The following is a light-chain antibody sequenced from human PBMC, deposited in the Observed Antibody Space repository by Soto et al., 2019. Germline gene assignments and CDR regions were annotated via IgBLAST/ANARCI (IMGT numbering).Light chain of an antibody. J-gene: IGLJ2*01. CDR1: SVDVGGYNY. CDR3: SSYTSSSTLNVV. CDR2: EVS. V-gene: IGLV2-14*01. Sequence: QSALTQPASVSGSPGQSITISCTGTSVDVGGYNYVSWYQQHPGKAPKLMIYEVSNRPSGVSNRFSGSKSGNTASLTISGLQAEDEADYYCSSYTSSSTLNVVFGGGTKPTVL.